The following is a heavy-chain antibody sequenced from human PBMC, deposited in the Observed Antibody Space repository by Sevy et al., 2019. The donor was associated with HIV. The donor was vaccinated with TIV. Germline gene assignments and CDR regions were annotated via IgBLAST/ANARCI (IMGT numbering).Heavy chain of an antibody. J-gene: IGHJ6*02. D-gene: IGHD2-15*01. CDR1: GYTFTGYY. Sequence: ASVKVSCKASGYTFTGYYMHWVRQAPGQGLEWMGWINPNSGGTNYAQKFQGRVTMTRDTSISTAYMELSRLRSDDTAVYYCASSPPYCSGGSCYSWSYYYYGMDVWGQGTTVTVSS. CDR2: INPNSGGT. V-gene: IGHV1-2*02. CDR3: ASSPPYCSGGSCYSWSYYYYGMDV.